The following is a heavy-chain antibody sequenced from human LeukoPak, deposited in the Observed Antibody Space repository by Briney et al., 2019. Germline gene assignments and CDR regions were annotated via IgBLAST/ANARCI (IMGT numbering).Heavy chain of an antibody. Sequence: AVSLTLSCAASGFTFSSYAMHWVRQAPGKGLESVSAICSNGGSTYYADALKGIFTISTDNSKNKLYLQMGSLRAEDMAVYFCARDSYGSGSYQTYYMDVWGKGTTVTVSS. V-gene: IGHV3-64*02. J-gene: IGHJ6*03. CDR2: ICSNGGST. CDR3: ARDSYGSGSYQTYYMDV. D-gene: IGHD3-10*01. CDR1: GFTFSSYA.